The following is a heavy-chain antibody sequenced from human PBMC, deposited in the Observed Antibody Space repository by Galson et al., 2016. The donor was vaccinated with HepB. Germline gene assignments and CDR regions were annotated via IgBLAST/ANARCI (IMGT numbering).Heavy chain of an antibody. Sequence: TLSLTCAVYGDSIRSGGYFWTWIRQHPGKGPEWIGYIRYGGDTYNNPSLKSRVSISVDTSKNVISLKLTSMTAADTAVYYCARGGAARPDYWDQGTLVTVSS. CDR2: IRYGGDT. CDR3: ARGGAARPDY. D-gene: IGHD6-6*01. CDR1: GDSIRSGGYF. J-gene: IGHJ4*02. V-gene: IGHV4-31*11.